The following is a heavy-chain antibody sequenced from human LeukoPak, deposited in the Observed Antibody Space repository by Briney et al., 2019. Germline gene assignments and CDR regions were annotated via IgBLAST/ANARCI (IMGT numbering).Heavy chain of an antibody. J-gene: IGHJ4*02. CDR1: GFTFSSYA. CDR2: ISYDGSNK. CDR3: AREAVVYDSSGYYYEKLFDY. Sequence: PGRSLRLSCAASGFTFSSYAMHWVRQAPGKGLEWVAVISYDGSNKYYADSVKGRFTISRDNSKNTLYLQMNSLRAEDTAVYYCAREAVVYDSSGYYYEKLFDYWGQGTLVTVSS. D-gene: IGHD3-22*01. V-gene: IGHV3-30*04.